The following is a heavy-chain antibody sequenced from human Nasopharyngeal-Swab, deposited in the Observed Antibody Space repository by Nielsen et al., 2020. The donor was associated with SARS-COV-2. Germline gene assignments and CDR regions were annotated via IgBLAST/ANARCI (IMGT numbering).Heavy chain of an antibody. CDR2: IYHSGST. Sequence: SETRSLTCAVSGGSISSGGYSWSWIRQPPGKGLEWIGYIYHSGSTYYNPSLKSRVTISVDRSKNQFSLKLSSVTAADTAVYYCARECGTGSGSYVDYWGQGTLVTVSS. J-gene: IGHJ4*02. V-gene: IGHV4-30-2*01. CDR3: ARECGTGSGSYVDY. D-gene: IGHD3-10*01. CDR1: GGSISSGGYS.